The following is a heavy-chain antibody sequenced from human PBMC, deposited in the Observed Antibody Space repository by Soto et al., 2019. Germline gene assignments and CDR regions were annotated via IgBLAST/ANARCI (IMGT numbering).Heavy chain of an antibody. V-gene: IGHV3-53*04. J-gene: IGHJ5*02. CDR3: ARDLTGIAAGPSGWFDP. Sequence: GGSLRLSCAASGFTVSSNYMSWVRQAPGKGLEWVSVIYSGGSTYYADSVKGRFTISRHNSKNTLYLQMNSLRAEDTAVYYCARDLTGIAAGPSGWFDPWGQGTLVTVSS. CDR2: IYSGGST. CDR1: GFTVSSNY. D-gene: IGHD6-13*01.